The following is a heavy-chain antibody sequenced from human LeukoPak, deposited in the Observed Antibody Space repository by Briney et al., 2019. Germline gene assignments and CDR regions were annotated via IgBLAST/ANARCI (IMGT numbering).Heavy chain of an antibody. J-gene: IGHJ6*02. CDR3: ARGVCTSSYCYAGDYGLDV. CDR2: IFSGGIT. Sequence: SETLSLTCTVSSGSISSYYWSWIRQPPGKGLGWIGYIFSGGITNYNPSLKSRTTISLDTSESQFSLTVTSVTAADTAVYYCARGVCTSSYCYAGDYGLDVWGQGTTVTVSS. D-gene: IGHD2-2*01. CDR1: SGSISSYY. V-gene: IGHV4-59*08.